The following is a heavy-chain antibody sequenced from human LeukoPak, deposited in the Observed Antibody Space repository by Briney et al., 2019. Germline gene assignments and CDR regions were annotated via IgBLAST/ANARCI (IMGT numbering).Heavy chain of an antibody. CDR2: IYTSGST. J-gene: IGHJ5*02. Sequence: SETLSLTCTVSGGSISSYYWSWIRQPAGKGLEWIGRIYTSGSTNYNPSLKSRVTMSVDTPKNQFSLKLNSVTAADTAVYYCARDQYGSGTYSPFTYWFDPWGQGTLVTVSS. CDR1: GGSISSYY. V-gene: IGHV4-4*07. CDR3: ARDQYGSGTYSPFTYWFDP. D-gene: IGHD3-10*01.